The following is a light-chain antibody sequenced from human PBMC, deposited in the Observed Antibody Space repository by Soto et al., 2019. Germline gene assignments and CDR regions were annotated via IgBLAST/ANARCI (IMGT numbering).Light chain of an antibody. V-gene: IGKV3-15*01. CDR1: QSVSSN. CDR2: GAS. J-gene: IGKJ4*01. Sequence: EIVMTQSPATLSVSPGERATLSCRASQSVSSNLAWYQQKPGQAPRLLIYGASIRATGIPARFSGSGSGTEFTITISSLQSEEFAVYYCQQYNNWTLTFGGGTKVEIK. CDR3: QQYNNWTLT.